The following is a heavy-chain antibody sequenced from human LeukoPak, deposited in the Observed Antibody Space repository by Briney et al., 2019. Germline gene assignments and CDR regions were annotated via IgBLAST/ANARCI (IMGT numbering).Heavy chain of an antibody. V-gene: IGHV3-74*03. Sequence: GRSLRLSCEAYGFSLNSYWMHWVRQAPGEGPLWVSRISVDGRSTAYADAVKGRFTISRDNAKNTLYLGMNSLRADDTAVYYCAREGYSTGWYFFDNWGRGTRVTVSS. D-gene: IGHD6-13*01. J-gene: IGHJ4*02. CDR3: AREGYSTGWYFFDN. CDR2: ISVDGRST. CDR1: GFSLNSYW.